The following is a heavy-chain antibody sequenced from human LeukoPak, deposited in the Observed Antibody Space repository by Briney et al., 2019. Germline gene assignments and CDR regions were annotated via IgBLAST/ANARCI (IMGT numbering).Heavy chain of an antibody. D-gene: IGHD2-2*01. V-gene: IGHV3-21*01. CDR2: ITSSSSYI. J-gene: IGHJ4*02. CDR1: GFTFSSYS. CDR3: ARDRIPAASDY. Sequence: GGSLRLSCAASGFTFSSYSMNWVRQAPGKGLEWVSSITSSSSYIFYADSVKGRFTISRDNAKKSLYLQMNSLRAEDTAVYYCARDRIPAASDYWGQGTLVTVSS.